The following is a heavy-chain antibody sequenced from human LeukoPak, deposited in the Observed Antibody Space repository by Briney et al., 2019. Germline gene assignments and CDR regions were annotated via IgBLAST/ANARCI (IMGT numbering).Heavy chain of an antibody. Sequence: ASVKVSCKASGYTFTSYAMNWVRQAPGQGLEWMGWISAYNGNTNYAQKLQGRVTMTTDTSTSTAYMELRSLRSDDTAVYYCARVPTWAGYYYYMDVWGKGTTVTVSS. D-gene: IGHD6-19*01. CDR1: GYTFTSYA. CDR3: ARVPTWAGYYYYMDV. CDR2: ISAYNGNT. V-gene: IGHV1-18*01. J-gene: IGHJ6*03.